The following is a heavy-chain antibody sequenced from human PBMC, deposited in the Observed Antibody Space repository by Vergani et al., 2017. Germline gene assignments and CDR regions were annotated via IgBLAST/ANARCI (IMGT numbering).Heavy chain of an antibody. CDR1: GYTFTSYY. V-gene: IGHV1-46*01. CDR2: INPSGGST. D-gene: IGHD3-22*01. CDR3: ARARVSXIRYYYDSSGSGTPVDY. Sequence: QVQLVQSGAEVKKPGASVKVSCKASGYTFTSYYMHWVRQAPGQGLEWMGIINPSGGSTSYAQKFQGRVTMTRDTSTSTVYMELSSLRSEDTAVYYCARARVSXIRYYYDSSGSGTPVDYWGQGTLVTVSS. J-gene: IGHJ4*02.